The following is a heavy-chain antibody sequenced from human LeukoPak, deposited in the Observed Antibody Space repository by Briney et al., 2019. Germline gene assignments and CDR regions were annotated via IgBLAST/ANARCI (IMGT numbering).Heavy chain of an antibody. D-gene: IGHD2-2*01. CDR1: GYTFTSYD. V-gene: IGHV1-8*01. Sequence: EASVKVSCKASGYTFTSYDINWVRQATGQGLEWMGWMNPNSGNTGYAQKFQGRVTMTTDTSTSTAYMELRSLRSDDTAVYYCARVKGIVVVPAAIDPWGQGTLVTVSS. CDR2: MNPNSGNT. CDR3: ARVKGIVVVPAAIDP. J-gene: IGHJ5*02.